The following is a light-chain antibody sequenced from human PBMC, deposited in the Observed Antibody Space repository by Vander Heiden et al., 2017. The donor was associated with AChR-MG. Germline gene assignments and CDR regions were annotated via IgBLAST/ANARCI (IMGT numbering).Light chain of an antibody. CDR2: RDD. V-gene: IGLV1-47*01. J-gene: IGLJ2*01. CDR1: RSNIGSNY. Sequence: QSVLTQPPSASGTPGQRFTISCSGSRSNIGSNYVYWYQHLPGTAPKLLIYRDDRRPSGVPDRFSGSKSGASASLAISGLRFDDEADYYCAAWDDSLSVVFGGGTKLTVL. CDR3: AAWDDSLSVV.